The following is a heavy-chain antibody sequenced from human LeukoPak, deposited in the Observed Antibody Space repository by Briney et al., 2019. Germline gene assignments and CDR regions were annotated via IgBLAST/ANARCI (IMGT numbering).Heavy chain of an antibody. Sequence: GGSLRLSCGASGFTFSIYGMHWVRQAPGKGPEWVAVIWFDGSNKYYADSVKGRFTISRDNSKNTLYLQINSLRAEDTAVYYCARAIYGSGSNYYYGLDVWGQGTTVTVSS. J-gene: IGHJ6*02. CDR2: IWFDGSNK. CDR3: ARAIYGSGSNYYYGLDV. V-gene: IGHV3-33*01. CDR1: GFTFSIYG. D-gene: IGHD3-10*01.